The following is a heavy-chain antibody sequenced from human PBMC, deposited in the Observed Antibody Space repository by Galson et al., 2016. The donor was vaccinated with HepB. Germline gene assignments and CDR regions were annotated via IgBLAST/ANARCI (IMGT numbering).Heavy chain of an antibody. J-gene: IGHJ2*01. V-gene: IGHV4-61*01. D-gene: IGHD6-13*01. CDR2: IYYSGSN. Sequence: ETLSLTCTVSGGSVSSGSYYWSWIRQPPGKGLEWIGYIYYSGSNNYNPSLKSRVTISVDTSKNQFSLKQSSVTAADTAVYYCARGDSSWGYWYFDLWGRGTLVTVSS. CDR3: ARGDSSWGYWYFDL. CDR1: GGSVSSGSYY.